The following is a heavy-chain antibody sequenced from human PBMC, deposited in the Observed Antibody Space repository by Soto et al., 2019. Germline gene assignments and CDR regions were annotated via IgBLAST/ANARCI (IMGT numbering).Heavy chain of an antibody. Sequence: SETLSLTCTVSGGSISSYYWSWIRQPPGKGLEWIGYIYYSGSTNYNPSLKSRVTISVDTSKNQFSLKLSSVTAADTAVYYCARLGDGVATMHYYYYMDVWGKGTTVTVSS. V-gene: IGHV4-59*08. CDR1: GGSISSYY. J-gene: IGHJ6*03. CDR3: ARLGDGVATMHYYYYMDV. CDR2: IYYSGST. D-gene: IGHD5-12*01.